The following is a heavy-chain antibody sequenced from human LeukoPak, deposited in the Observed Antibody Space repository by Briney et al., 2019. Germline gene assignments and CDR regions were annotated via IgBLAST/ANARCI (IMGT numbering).Heavy chain of an antibody. CDR2: IYSGDST. J-gene: IGHJ4*02. V-gene: IGHV3-53*01. CDR1: GFTVSGNY. CDR3: VRSYYYGSGTN. Sequence: PGGSLRLSCAASGFTVSGNYMSWVRQAPGKGLEWVSIIYSGDSTYYADSVKGRFTISRDNSKNTLYLQMNSLRAEDTAVYYCVRSYYYGSGTNWGQGTLVTVSS. D-gene: IGHD3-10*01.